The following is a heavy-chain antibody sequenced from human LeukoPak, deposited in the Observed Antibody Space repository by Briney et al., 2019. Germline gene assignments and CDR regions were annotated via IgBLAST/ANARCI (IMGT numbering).Heavy chain of an antibody. J-gene: IGHJ4*02. Sequence: PGGSLRLSCAASGFTFSSYEMNWVRQAPGRGLEWVSYISSSGSTIYYADSVKGRFTISRDNAKNSLYLQMNSLRAEDTAVYYCAKEPWIQLWPRYFDYWGQGTLVTVSS. CDR1: GFTFSSYE. D-gene: IGHD5-18*01. CDR3: AKEPWIQLWPRYFDY. CDR2: ISSSGSTI. V-gene: IGHV3-48*03.